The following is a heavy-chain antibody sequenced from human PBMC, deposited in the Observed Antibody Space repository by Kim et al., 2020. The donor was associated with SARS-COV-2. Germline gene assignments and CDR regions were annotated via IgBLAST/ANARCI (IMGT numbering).Heavy chain of an antibody. V-gene: IGHV4-59*01. CDR3: ARIAGRVAVAGFDY. Sequence: TPSLKSRVTISVDTSKNQFSLKLSSVTAADTAVYYCARIAGRVAVAGFDYWGQGTLVTVSS. J-gene: IGHJ4*02. D-gene: IGHD6-19*01.